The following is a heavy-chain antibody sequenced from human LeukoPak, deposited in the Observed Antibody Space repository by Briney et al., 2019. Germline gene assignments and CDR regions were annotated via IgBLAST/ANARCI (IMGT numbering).Heavy chain of an antibody. CDR1: GFTFSSYG. J-gene: IGHJ3*02. V-gene: IGHV3-30*18. Sequence: GRSLRLSCAASGFTFSSYGMHWVHQAPGKGLEWVAVISYDGSNKYYADSVKGRFTISRDNSKNTLYLQMNSLRAEDTAVYYCAKTKWLAVAGTLGAFDIWGQGTMVTVSS. CDR3: AKTKWLAVAGTLGAFDI. CDR2: ISYDGSNK. D-gene: IGHD6-19*01.